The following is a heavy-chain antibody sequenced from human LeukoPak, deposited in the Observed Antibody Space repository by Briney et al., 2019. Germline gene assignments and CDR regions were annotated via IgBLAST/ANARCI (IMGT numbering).Heavy chain of an antibody. V-gene: IGHV4-59*08. J-gene: IGHJ5*02. CDR2: IYYSGST. CDR3: ARLAMAAAEDNWFDP. D-gene: IGHD6-13*01. Sequence: SETLSLTCTVSGGSISSHYWSWIRQPPGKGLEWIGYIYYSGSTNYNPSLKSRVTISVDTSKNQFSLKLSSVTAADTAVYYCARLAMAAAEDNWFDPWGQGTLVTVSS. CDR1: GGSISSHY.